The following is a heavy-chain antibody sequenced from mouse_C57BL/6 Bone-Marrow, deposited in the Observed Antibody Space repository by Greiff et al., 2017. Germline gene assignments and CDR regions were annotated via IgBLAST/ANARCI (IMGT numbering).Heavy chain of an antibody. CDR1: GYTFTDYY. J-gene: IGHJ4*01. Sequence: QVQLQQSGAELVRPGASVKLSCKASGYTFTDYYINWVKQRPGQGLEWIARIYPGSGNTYYNDKFKGKATLTAEKSSSPAYMQLSSLTSEDSAVYFCARRRGDYVNAMDYWGQGTSVTVSS. CDR3: ARRRGDYVNAMDY. CDR2: IYPGSGNT. V-gene: IGHV1-76*01. D-gene: IGHD2-13*01.